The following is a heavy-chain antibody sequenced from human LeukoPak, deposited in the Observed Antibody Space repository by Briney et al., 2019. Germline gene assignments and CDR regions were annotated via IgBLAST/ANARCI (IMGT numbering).Heavy chain of an antibody. CDR2: ISAYNGNT. J-gene: IGHJ4*02. Sequence: ASVKVSCKASGYTFTSYGISWVRQAPGQGLEWMGWISAYNGNTKYAQRLQGRVTMTTDTSTTTAYVELRSLRSEDMAVYYCARDGSRIAVAGTAYYFDYWGQGTLVTVSS. V-gene: IGHV1-18*03. CDR3: ARDGSRIAVAGTAYYFDY. D-gene: IGHD6-19*01. CDR1: GYTFTSYG.